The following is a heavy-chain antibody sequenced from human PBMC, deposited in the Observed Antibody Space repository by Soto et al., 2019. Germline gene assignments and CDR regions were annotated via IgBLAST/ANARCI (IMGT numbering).Heavy chain of an antibody. D-gene: IGHD5-18*01. CDR3: AGDDVDTAMPDDIDD. V-gene: IGHV1-69*12. CDR1: GGTFSSYA. Sequence: QVQLVQSGAEVKKPGSSVKVSCKASGGTFSSYAISWVRQAPGQGLEWMGGIIPIFGTANYAQKFQGRVTMTADESTSTAYMEPSSLRSEDTAVYYCAGDDVDTAMPDDIDDWGQWTTGTVSS. J-gene: IGHJ6*02. CDR2: IIPIFGTA.